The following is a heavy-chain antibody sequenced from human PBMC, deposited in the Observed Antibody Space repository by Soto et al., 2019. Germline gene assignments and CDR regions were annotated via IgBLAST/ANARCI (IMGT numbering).Heavy chain of an antibody. J-gene: IGHJ3*02. CDR2: IYYSGST. D-gene: IGHD4-17*01. V-gene: IGHV4-31*03. Sequence: QVQLQESAPGLVKPSQTLSLTCTVSGGSISSGGYYWSWIRQHPGKGLEWIGYIYYSGSTYYNPSLKSRVTISVDTSKNQFSLKLSSVTAADTAVYYCARDGGDYVTDAFDIWGRGTMVTVSS. CDR3: ARDGGDYVTDAFDI. CDR1: GGSISSGGYY.